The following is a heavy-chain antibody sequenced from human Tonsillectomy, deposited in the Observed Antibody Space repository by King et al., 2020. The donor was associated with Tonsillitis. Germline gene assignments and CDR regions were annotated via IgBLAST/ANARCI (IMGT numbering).Heavy chain of an antibody. CDR2: ISSSRSYI. V-gene: IGHV3-21*01. D-gene: IGHD1-1*01. Sequence: VQLVESGGGLVKPGGSLRLSCAASGVTFSSSSMNWVRQAPGKGLAWVSSISSSRSYIFYADSVKGRFTISRDNAKNSLYLQMNSLRAEDTAVYYCARDGTERSGNWFDPWGQGTLVTVSS. J-gene: IGHJ5*02. CDR3: ARDGTERSGNWFDP. CDR1: GVTFSSSS.